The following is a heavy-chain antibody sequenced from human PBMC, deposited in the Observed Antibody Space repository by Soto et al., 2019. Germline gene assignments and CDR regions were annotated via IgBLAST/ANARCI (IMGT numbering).Heavy chain of an antibody. CDR2: IYSGGTT. J-gene: IGHJ5*02. V-gene: IGHV3-66*01. CDR3: ARNGDSSDYRGWFDP. D-gene: IGHD3-22*01. CDR1: GFTVSSNY. Sequence: GGSLRLSCAASGFTVSSNYMSWVRQAPGKGLEWVSVIYSGGTTYYADSVKGRFTISRDNSKNTLYLQMSSLRAEDTAVYYCARNGDSSDYRGWFDPWGQGTLVTVSS.